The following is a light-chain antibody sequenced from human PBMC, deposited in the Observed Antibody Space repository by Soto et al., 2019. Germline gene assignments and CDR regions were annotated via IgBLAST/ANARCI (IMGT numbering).Light chain of an antibody. V-gene: IGLV2-14*03. CDR1: RSDVGNNNY. CDR2: DVT. J-gene: IGLJ1*01. Sequence: QSVLTQPASVSGSPGQSITISCTGTRSDVGNNNYVSWYQHNPGRAPKVMICDVTNRPSGVSNRFSGSKSGNTASLTISGLQAEDEADYYCSSFTGSSYVFGTGTQLTVL. CDR3: SSFTGSSYV.